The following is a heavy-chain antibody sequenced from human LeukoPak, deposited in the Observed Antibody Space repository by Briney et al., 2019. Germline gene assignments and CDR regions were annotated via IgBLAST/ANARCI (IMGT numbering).Heavy chain of an antibody. D-gene: IGHD3-10*01. J-gene: IGHJ3*02. Sequence: GRSLRLSCAASGFTFSSYGMHWVRQAPGKGLAWVAVIWYGGSNKYYADSVKGRFTISRDNSKNTLYLQMNSLRAEDTAVYYCATGSSGVWAFDIWGQGTMVTVSS. CDR3: ATGSSGVWAFDI. CDR1: GFTFSSYG. V-gene: IGHV3-33*08. CDR2: IWYGGSNK.